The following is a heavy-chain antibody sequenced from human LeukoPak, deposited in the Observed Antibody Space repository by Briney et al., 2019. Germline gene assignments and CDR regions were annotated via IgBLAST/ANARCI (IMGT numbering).Heavy chain of an antibody. Sequence: GGSLRLSCAASGVTFSTHLMIWVRQAPGKGLEWVANIKQDGSEKYYVDSVKGRFTISRDNAKNSLYLQMNSLRAEDTAVYYCANALGAHYFDSWGQGTLVTVSS. J-gene: IGHJ4*02. CDR1: GVTFSTHL. V-gene: IGHV3-7*05. CDR3: ANALGAHYFDS. CDR2: IKQDGSEK. D-gene: IGHD1-26*01.